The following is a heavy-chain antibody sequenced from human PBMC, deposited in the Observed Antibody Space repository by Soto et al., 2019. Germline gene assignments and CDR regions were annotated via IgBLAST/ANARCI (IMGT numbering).Heavy chain of an antibody. Sequence: QLQLQESGPGLVKPSETLSLTCTVSGGSISSSSYYWGWIRQPPGKGLEWIGSIYYSGSTYYNPSLKSRVTISVDTSKNQFSLKLSSVTAADTAVYYCASTILRWDYYDMEVWGKGTKVTV. CDR2: IYYSGST. D-gene: IGHD4-17*01. J-gene: IGHJ6*03. V-gene: IGHV4-39*01. CDR1: GGSISSSSYY. CDR3: ASTILRWDYYDMEV.